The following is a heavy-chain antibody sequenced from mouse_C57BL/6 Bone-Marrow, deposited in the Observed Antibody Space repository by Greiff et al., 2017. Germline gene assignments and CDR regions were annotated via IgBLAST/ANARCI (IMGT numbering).Heavy chain of an antibody. J-gene: IGHJ4*01. V-gene: IGHV1-19*01. CDR1: GYTFTDYY. D-gene: IGHD1-1*01. CDR2: INPYNGGT. Sequence: VQLQQSGPVLVKPGASVKMSCKASGYTFTDYYMNWVKQSHGKSLEWIGVINPYNGGTSYNPKFKGKATLTVDKSSSTAYMELNSLTSEDSAVYYCAKPDYYGSSLAMDYWGQGTSVTVSS. CDR3: AKPDYYGSSLAMDY.